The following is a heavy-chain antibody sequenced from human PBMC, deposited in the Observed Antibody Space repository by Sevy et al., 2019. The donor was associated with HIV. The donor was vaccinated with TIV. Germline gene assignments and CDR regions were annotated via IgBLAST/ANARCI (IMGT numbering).Heavy chain of an antibody. J-gene: IGHJ4*02. CDR1: GFTFSSYS. V-gene: IGHV3-48*02. CDR2: ISNISRTI. D-gene: IGHD2-15*01. CDR3: ATLFHYCYQFDC. Sequence: GGSLRLSCAASGFTFSSYSMNWVCQAPGKGLEWVSYISNISRTIYYADSVRGRFTIYRDNAKNSLYLQMNSQRDDDTAVYYCATLFHYCYQFDCWGQGTLVTVSS.